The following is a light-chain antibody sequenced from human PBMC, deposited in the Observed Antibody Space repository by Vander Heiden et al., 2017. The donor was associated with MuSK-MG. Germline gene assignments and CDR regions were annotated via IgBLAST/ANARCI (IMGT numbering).Light chain of an antibody. CDR1: SNDIGSYNY. CDR3: SSYTGSNSYV. V-gene: IGLV2-8*01. Sequence: SALTQTPPASGSPGQSLTISCTGTSNDIGSYNYVVWYQRHPGKAPKSITYNVRERPSGVPDRVSGSRSGKTASLTGSELQAEDEADYYCSSYTGSNSYVFGTGTKVTVL. CDR2: NVR. J-gene: IGLJ1*01.